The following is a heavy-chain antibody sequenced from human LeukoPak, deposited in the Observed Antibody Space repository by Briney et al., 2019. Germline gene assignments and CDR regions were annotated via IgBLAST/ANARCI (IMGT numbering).Heavy chain of an antibody. D-gene: IGHD6-19*01. CDR2: IKQDGSEK. V-gene: IGHV3-7*01. CDR3: ALAGTNYYYYMDV. J-gene: IGHJ6*03. CDR1: GFTFSSYW. Sequence: PGRSLRLSCAASGFTFSSYWMSWVRQAPGKGLEWVANIKQDGSEKYYVDSVKGRFTISRDNAKNSLYLQMNSLRAEDTAAYYCALAGTNYYYYMDVWGKGTTVTVSS.